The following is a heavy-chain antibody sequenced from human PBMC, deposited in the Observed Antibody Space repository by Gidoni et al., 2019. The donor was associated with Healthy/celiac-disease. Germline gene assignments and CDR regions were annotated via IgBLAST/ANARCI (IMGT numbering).Heavy chain of an antibody. J-gene: IGHJ4*02. D-gene: IGHD5-12*01. CDR2: INHSGST. CDR1: GGSFSGYY. V-gene: IGHV4-34*01. Sequence: QVQLQQWGAGLLKPSETLSLTCAVYGGSFSGYYWSWIRQPPGKGLEWIGEINHSGSTNYNPSLKSRVTISVDTSKNQFSLKLSSVTDADTAVYYCARDGYNSIDYWGQGTLVTVSS. CDR3: ARDGYNSIDY.